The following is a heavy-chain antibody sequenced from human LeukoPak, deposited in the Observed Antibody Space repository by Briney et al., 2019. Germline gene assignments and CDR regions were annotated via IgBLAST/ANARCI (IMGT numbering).Heavy chain of an antibody. CDR3: AKAGIAVPATPEY. D-gene: IGHD6-19*01. V-gene: IGHV3-30*07. CDR2: ISYDGSNK. Sequence: PGGSLRLSCAASRFTLSTYAMHWVRQAPGKGLEWVALISYDGSNKYYADSVKGRFIISRDNSKNTLYLQMNSLRAEDTAVYYCAKAGIAVPATPEYCGQGTQVTVSS. CDR1: RFTLSTYA. J-gene: IGHJ4*02.